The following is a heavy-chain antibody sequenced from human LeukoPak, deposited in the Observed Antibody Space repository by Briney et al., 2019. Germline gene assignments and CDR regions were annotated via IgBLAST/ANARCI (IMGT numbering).Heavy chain of an antibody. CDR2: IKQDGSEK. D-gene: IGHD6-13*01. CDR3: AREQLAYYYYGMDV. CDR1: GFTFSNYG. Sequence: GGSLRLSCAASGFTFSNYGMNWVRQAPGKGLEWVANIKQDGSEKYYVDSVKGRFTISRDNAKNSLYLQMNSLRAEDTAVYYCAREQLAYYYYGMDVWGQGTTVTVSS. V-gene: IGHV3-7*01. J-gene: IGHJ6*02.